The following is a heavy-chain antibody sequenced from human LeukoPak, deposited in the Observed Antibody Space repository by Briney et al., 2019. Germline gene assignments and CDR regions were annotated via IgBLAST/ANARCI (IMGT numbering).Heavy chain of an antibody. D-gene: IGHD3-10*01. CDR1: GYSFTTYW. CDR3: ARRVITMVRGVIIEAFDI. V-gene: IGHV5-51*01. J-gene: IGHJ3*02. Sequence: GESLKISCKASGYSFTTYWIGWVRQMPGKGLEWMGIIYPADSTAHYSPSFQGQVTISVDKSINTAYLQWSRLKASDTAMYYCARRVITMVRGVIIEAFDIWGQGTMVTVSS. CDR2: IYPADSTA.